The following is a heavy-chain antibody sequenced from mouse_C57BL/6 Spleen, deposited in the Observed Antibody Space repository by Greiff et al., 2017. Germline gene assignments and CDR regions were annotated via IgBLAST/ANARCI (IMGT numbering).Heavy chain of an antibody. CDR1: GYTFTSYW. V-gene: IGHV1-55*01. Sequence: QVQLKQPGAELVKPGASVKMSCKASGYTFTSYWITWVKQRPGQGLEWIGDIYPGSGSTNYNEKFKSKATLTVDTSSSTAYMQLSSLTSEDSAVYYCARALYDYDTGFAYWGQGTLVTVSA. CDR3: ARALYDYDTGFAY. D-gene: IGHD2-4*01. J-gene: IGHJ3*01. CDR2: IYPGSGST.